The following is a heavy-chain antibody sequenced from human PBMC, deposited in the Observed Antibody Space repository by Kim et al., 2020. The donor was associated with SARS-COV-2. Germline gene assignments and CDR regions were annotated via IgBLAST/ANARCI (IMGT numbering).Heavy chain of an antibody. J-gene: IGHJ6*03. CDR3: ARAAGITICGVVIIDYYMDV. Sequence: ASVKVSCKASGYTFTSYAMNWVRQAPGQGLEWMGWINTNTGNPTYAQCFTGRFVFSLDTSVSTAYLQISSLKAEDTAVYYCARAAGITICGVVIIDYYMDVWGRGTTVTVSS. V-gene: IGHV7-4-1*02. CDR2: INTNTGNP. D-gene: IGHD3-3*01. CDR1: GYTFTSYA.